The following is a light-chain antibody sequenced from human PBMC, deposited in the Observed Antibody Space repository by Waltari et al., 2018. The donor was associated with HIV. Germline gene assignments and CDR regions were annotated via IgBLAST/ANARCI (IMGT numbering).Light chain of an antibody. J-gene: IGLJ3*02. Sequence: SSELTQPLSVSVSPGQTAKIPSTGDSFPMQDSYWYQQKPGQAPVFVIYKDSERPSVIPVRFSGSISGATVTLTVSGVQAEDEADYYCQSAHRNAKVFGGGTKLTVL. CDR3: QSAHRNAKV. V-gene: IGLV3-25*03. CDR1: SFPMQD. CDR2: KDS.